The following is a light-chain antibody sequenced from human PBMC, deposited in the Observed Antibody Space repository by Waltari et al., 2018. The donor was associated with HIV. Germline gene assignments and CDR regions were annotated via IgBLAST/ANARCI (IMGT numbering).Light chain of an antibody. V-gene: IGLV2-14*03. J-gene: IGLJ3*02. CDR2: DVS. Sequence: QSALTQPASVSGSPGQSITIPCTGSSNDVGGYQYVSWYQQHPGKAPRLMIYDVSTRPSGVSDRFSGSKSGDTASLTISGLQPEDEADYYCESYTSTSVWVFGGGTRLTVL. CDR3: ESYTSTSVWV. CDR1: SNDVGGYQY.